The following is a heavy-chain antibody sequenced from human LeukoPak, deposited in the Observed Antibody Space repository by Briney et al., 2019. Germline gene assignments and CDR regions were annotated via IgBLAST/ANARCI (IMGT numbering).Heavy chain of an antibody. CDR3: AREGPFSGWYYFDY. D-gene: IGHD6-19*01. CDR2: IYSGGST. J-gene: IGHJ4*02. CDR1: GFTVSSNY. Sequence: GGSLRLSCAASGFTVSSNYMSWVRQAPGKGLERVSVIYSGGSTYYADSVKGRFTISRDNSKNTLYLQMNSLRAEDTAVYYCAREGPFSGWYYFDYWGQGTLVTVSS. V-gene: IGHV3-66*01.